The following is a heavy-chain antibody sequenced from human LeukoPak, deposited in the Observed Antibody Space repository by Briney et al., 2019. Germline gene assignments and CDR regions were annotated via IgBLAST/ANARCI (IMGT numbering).Heavy chain of an antibody. CDR2: INHSGST. Sequence: SETLSLTCAVYGGSFSGYYWSWIRQPPGKGLEWIGEINHSGSTNYNPSLKSRVIISVDTSKNQFSLKLSSVTAADTAVYYCAGLDWDVVVIAAPSYGMDVWGQGTTVTVSS. J-gene: IGHJ6*02. D-gene: IGHD2-15*01. CDR1: GGSFSGYY. V-gene: IGHV4-34*01. CDR3: AGLDWDVVVIAAPSYGMDV.